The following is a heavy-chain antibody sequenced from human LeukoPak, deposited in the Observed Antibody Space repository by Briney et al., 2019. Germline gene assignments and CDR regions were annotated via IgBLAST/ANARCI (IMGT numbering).Heavy chain of an antibody. CDR3: ARVGYCSGGSCYEDYYGMDV. V-gene: IGHV1-18*01. D-gene: IGHD2-15*01. CDR1: GYTFTSYG. Sequence: ASVKVSCKASGYTFTSYGISWVRQAPGQGLEWMGWISAYNGNTNYAQKLQGRVTMTTDTSTSTAYMELRSLRSDDTAVYYCARVGYCSGGSCYEDYYGMDVWGQGTTVTVSS. J-gene: IGHJ6*02. CDR2: ISAYNGNT.